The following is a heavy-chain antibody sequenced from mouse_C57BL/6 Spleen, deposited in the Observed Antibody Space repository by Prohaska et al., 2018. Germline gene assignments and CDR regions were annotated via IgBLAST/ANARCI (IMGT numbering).Heavy chain of an antibody. CDR3: ARRRTWILAMDY. CDR1: GYTFTSYN. J-gene: IGHJ4*01. V-gene: IGHV1-12*01. Sequence: QAYLQQSGAELVRPGASVKMSCKASGYTFTSYNMHWVKQTPRQGLEWIGAIYPGNGDTSYNQKFKGKATLTVDKSSSTAYMQLSSLTSEDSAVYFCARRRTWILAMDYWGQGTSVTVSS. CDR2: IYPGNGDT.